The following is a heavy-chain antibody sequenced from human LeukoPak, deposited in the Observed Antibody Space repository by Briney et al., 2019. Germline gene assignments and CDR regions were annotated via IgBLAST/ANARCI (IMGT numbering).Heavy chain of an antibody. CDR3: ARQDPDYVWGSRDAFDI. CDR2: INHSGST. D-gene: IGHD3-16*01. CDR1: GGSFSAYY. Sequence: PSETLSLTCAVYGGSFSAYYWSWIRQPPGKGLEWIGEINHSGSTNYNPSLKSRVTISVDTSKNQFSLKLSSVTAADTAVYYCARQDPDYVWGSRDAFDIWGQGTMVTVSS. J-gene: IGHJ3*02. V-gene: IGHV4-34*01.